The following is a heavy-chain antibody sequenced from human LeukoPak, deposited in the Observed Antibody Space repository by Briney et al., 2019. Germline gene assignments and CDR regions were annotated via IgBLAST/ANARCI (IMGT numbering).Heavy chain of an antibody. CDR2: INHSGST. CDR3: ARGRGYSYGYLDY. J-gene: IGHJ4*02. D-gene: IGHD5-18*01. CDR1: GGSFSGYY. Sequence: PSETLSLTCAVYGGSFSGYYWSWIRQPPGKGLEWIGEINHSGSTNYNPSLKSRVTISVDTSKNQFSLKLSSVTAADTAVYYCARGRGYSYGYLDYWGQGTLVTVSS. V-gene: IGHV4-34*01.